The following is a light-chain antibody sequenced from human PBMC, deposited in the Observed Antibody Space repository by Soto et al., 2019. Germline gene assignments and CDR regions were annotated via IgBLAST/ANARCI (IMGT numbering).Light chain of an antibody. V-gene: IGLV1-47*01. J-gene: IGLJ1*01. CDR1: SSNIGSNY. CDR2: RNN. Sequence: QSVLTQPPSASGTPGQRVTIFCSGSSSNIGSNYVYWYQQLPGTAPKLLIFRNNQRPSGVPDRFSGSRSGTSASLAISGLRSEDEADYHCAAWDDSLSGYVFGTGTQLTVL. CDR3: AAWDDSLSGYV.